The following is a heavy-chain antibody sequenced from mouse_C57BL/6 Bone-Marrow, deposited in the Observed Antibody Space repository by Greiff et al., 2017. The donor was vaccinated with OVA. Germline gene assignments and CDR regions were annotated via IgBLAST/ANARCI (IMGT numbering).Heavy chain of an antibody. Sequence: EVQLMESGGGLVKPGGSLKLSCAASGFTFSSYAMSWVRQTPEKRLEWVATISDGGSYTYYPDNVKGRFTISRDNAKNNLYLQMSHLKSEDTAMYYCARGLTGTFFAYWGQGTLVTVSA. CDR1: GFTFSSYA. D-gene: IGHD4-1*01. J-gene: IGHJ3*01. CDR3: ARGLTGTFFAY. V-gene: IGHV5-4*01. CDR2: ISDGGSYT.